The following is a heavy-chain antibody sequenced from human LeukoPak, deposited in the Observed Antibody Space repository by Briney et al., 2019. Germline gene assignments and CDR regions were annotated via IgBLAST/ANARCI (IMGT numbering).Heavy chain of an antibody. V-gene: IGHV4-59*01. J-gene: IGHJ4*02. Sequence: PSETLSLTCTVSGGSISSYYWSWIRQPPGKGLEWIGYIYYSGSTNYNPSLKSRVTISVDTSKNQFSLKLSSVTAADTAVYYCARENGWHMKAFDYWGQGTLVTVSS. CDR3: ARENGWHMKAFDY. CDR2: IYYSGST. D-gene: IGHD6-19*01. CDR1: GGSISSYY.